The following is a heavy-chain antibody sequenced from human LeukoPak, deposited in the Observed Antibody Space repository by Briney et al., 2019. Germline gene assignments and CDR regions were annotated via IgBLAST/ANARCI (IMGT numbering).Heavy chain of an antibody. D-gene: IGHD3-22*01. Sequence: KSGGSLRLSCADSGFTFSSHTMNWVRQAPGKGLEWVSSITSSSSYIYYADSVKGRFTISRDNAKNSLYLQMNSLRAEDTAVYYCARPYYYDSSGLDYWGQGTLVTVSS. CDR2: ITSSSSYI. CDR3: ARPYYYDSSGLDY. CDR1: GFTFSSHT. J-gene: IGHJ4*02. V-gene: IGHV3-21*01.